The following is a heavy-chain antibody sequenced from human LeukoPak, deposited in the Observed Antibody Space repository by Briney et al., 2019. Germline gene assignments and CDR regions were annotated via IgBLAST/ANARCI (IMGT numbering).Heavy chain of an antibody. CDR2: IIPIFGTA. Sequence: GASVKVSCKASGGTFSSYAISWVRQAPGQGLEWMGVIIPIFGTANYAQKFQGRVTITTDESTSTAYMELSSLRSEDTAVYYCAIDTIAARGHYYYYYMDVWGKGTTVTVSS. CDR1: GGTFSSYA. J-gene: IGHJ6*03. CDR3: AIDTIAARGHYYYYYMDV. D-gene: IGHD6-13*01. V-gene: IGHV1-69*05.